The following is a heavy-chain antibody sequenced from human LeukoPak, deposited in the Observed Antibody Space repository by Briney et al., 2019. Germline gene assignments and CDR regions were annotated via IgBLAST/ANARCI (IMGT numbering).Heavy chain of an antibody. J-gene: IGHJ4*01. CDR3: ARAGIVGAVFDF. D-gene: IGHD1-26*01. Sequence: PGGSLRLSWAASGFTFSDYYMSWIRQAPGKGLERISCISRGGSDSYYADSVKGRFTISRDTAKNSLYLQMNSLRAEDTAVYYCARAGIVGAVFDFWGHGTLVTVSS. V-gene: IGHV3-11*01. CDR1: GFTFSDYY. CDR2: ISRGGSDS.